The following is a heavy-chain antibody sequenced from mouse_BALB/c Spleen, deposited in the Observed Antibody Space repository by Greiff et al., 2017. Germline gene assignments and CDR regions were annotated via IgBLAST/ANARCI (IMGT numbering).Heavy chain of an antibody. CDR1: GYTFTSYW. Sequence: QVQLQQSGAELVKPGASVKLSCKASGYTFTSYWMPWVQQRPGQGLEWIGEINPSNGRTDYNEKFKSKATLTVDKASSTAYMQLSSLTSEDSAVYYCERDGGNYWYFDVWGAGTTVTVSS. CDR3: ERDGGNYWYFDV. D-gene: IGHD2-1*01. CDR2: INPSNGRT. V-gene: IGHV1S81*02. J-gene: IGHJ1*01.